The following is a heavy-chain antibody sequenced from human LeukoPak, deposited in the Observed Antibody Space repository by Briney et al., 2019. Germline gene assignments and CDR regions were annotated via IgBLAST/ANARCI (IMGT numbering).Heavy chain of an antibody. D-gene: IGHD1-26*01. Sequence: ASVKVSCKASGYTFAGYYMHWVRQAPGQGLEWMGWINTNTGNPTYAQGFTGRFVFSLDTSVSTAYLQISSLKAEDTAVYYCARGRIVGATGYFQHWGQGTLVTVSS. CDR3: ARGRIVGATGYFQH. CDR2: INTNTGNP. J-gene: IGHJ1*01. V-gene: IGHV7-4-1*02. CDR1: GYTFAGYY.